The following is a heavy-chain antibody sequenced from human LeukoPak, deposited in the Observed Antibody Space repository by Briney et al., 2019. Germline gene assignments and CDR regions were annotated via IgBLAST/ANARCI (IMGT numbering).Heavy chain of an antibody. D-gene: IGHD1-26*01. CDR3: TRVSYIDEGIDY. Sequence: GGSLRLSCAASGFTFSSYSMNWVRQAPGKGLEWVSSISSSSSYIYYADSVKGRFTISRDNAKNSLYLQMNSLRAEDTAIYYCTRVSYIDEGIDYWGQGTLVTVSS. J-gene: IGHJ4*02. V-gene: IGHV3-21*01. CDR2: ISSSSSYI. CDR1: GFTFSSYS.